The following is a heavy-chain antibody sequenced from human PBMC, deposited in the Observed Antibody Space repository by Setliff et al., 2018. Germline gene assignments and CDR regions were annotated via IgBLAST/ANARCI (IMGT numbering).Heavy chain of an antibody. D-gene: IGHD4-17*01. CDR3: ARAAVTSGARADYFDN. CDR1: GGSISSSSYY. CDR2: IYVNGGST. Sequence: SETLSLTCTVSGGSISSSSYYWGWIRQPPGKGLEWIGRIYVNGGSTTYSPSLKSRVTISVDTSKNQFSLKLTSVTAADAAVYYCARAAVTSGARADYFDNWGRGTLVTVSS. J-gene: IGHJ4*02. V-gene: IGHV4-39*07.